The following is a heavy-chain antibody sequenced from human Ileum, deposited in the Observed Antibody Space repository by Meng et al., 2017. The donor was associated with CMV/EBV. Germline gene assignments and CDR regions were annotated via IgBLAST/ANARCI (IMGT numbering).Heavy chain of an antibody. CDR2: IYYSGSP. V-gene: IGHV4-30-4*08. J-gene: IGHJ4*02. D-gene: IGHD2-15*01. CDR3: VRQVVAASFDY. CDR1: GGSITSGNYY. Sequence: QVHLQEAGTGLVKPSQPLSLTCTVSGGSITSGNYYWSWIRQPPGRGLEWIGYIYYSGSPYYKPSLKSRVTISLDTSKNQFSLNLRSVTATDSAVYYCVRQVVAASFDYWGQGALVTVSS.